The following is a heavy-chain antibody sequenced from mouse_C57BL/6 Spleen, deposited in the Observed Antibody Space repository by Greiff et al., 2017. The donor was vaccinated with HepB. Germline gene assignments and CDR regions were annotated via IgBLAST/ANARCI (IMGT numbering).Heavy chain of an antibody. D-gene: IGHD2-2*01. CDR1: GFTFSSYA. J-gene: IGHJ2*01. CDR2: ISDGGSYT. CDR3: ARDMATGEIDY. V-gene: IGHV5-4*01. Sequence: EVKLMESGGGLVKPGGSLKLSCAASGFTFSSYAMSWVRQTPEKRLEWVATISDGGSYTYYPDNVKGRFTISRDNAKNNLYLQMSHLKAEDTAMYCCARDMATGEIDYWGQGTTLTVSS.